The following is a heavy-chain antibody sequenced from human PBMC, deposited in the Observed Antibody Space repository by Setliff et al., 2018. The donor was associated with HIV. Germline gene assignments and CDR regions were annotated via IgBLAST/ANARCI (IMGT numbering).Heavy chain of an antibody. V-gene: IGHV1-8*03. CDR3: ARGDSNDYVWGSYMRAYYYYGMDV. CDR2: MNPNSGNT. Sequence: ASVKVSYKASGYTFTSYDINWVRQATGQGLEWMGWMNPNSGNTGYAQKFQGRVTITRNNSISTTYMELSSLGSEDTAVYYCARGDSNDYVWGSYMRAYYYYGMDVWGQGTTVTVSS. J-gene: IGHJ6*02. CDR1: GYTFTSYD. D-gene: IGHD3-16*01.